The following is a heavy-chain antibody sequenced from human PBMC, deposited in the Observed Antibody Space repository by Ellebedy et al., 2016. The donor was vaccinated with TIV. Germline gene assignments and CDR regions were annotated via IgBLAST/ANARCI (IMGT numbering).Heavy chain of an antibody. CDR3: AVHSNGWYFLDY. V-gene: IGHV3-23*01. Sequence: GESLKISXAASGFSFNYYAMSWVRQAPGKGLEWVSAISGGGDSTYYADSVKGRFTISRDNAKDSLYLQMNSLGAEDTAVYYCAVHSNGWYFLDYWGQGTLVTVSS. CDR2: ISGGGDST. J-gene: IGHJ4*02. CDR1: GFSFNYYA. D-gene: IGHD6-19*01.